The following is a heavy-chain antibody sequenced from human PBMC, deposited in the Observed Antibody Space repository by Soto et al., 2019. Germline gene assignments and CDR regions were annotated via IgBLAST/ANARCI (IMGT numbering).Heavy chain of an antibody. Sequence: SETLSLTCTVSGVSISSYCWSWIRQPPGKGLEWIGYIYYSGSTNYNPSLKSRVTISVDTSKNQFSLKLSSVTAADTAVYYCARHREGGLRKAFDIWGQGTMVTVSS. CDR2: IYYSGST. V-gene: IGHV4-59*08. J-gene: IGHJ3*02. CDR3: ARHREGGLRKAFDI. D-gene: IGHD4-17*01. CDR1: GVSISSYC.